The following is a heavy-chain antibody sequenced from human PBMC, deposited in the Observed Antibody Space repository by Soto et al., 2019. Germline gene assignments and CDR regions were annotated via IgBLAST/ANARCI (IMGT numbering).Heavy chain of an antibody. V-gene: IGHV1-46*01. CDR1: GYTFTSYY. Sequence: ASVKVSCKASGYTFTSYYMHWVRQAPGQGLEWMGIINPSGGSTSYAQKFQGRVTMTRDTSTSTVYMELSSLRSEDTAVYYCAIELRIPMVAQNAFDIWGQGTMVTVSS. J-gene: IGHJ3*02. D-gene: IGHD2-15*01. CDR3: AIELRIPMVAQNAFDI. CDR2: INPSGGST.